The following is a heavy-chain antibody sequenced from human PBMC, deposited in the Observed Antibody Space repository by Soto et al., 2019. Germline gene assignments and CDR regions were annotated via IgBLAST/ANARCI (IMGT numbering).Heavy chain of an antibody. J-gene: IGHJ6*02. Sequence: WETLSLTGTVSGGSISSYYWSWIRQPAGKGLEWIGRFYTSASTNYNPSLKSRVTMSVDTSKNQFSLKLSSVTAADTAVYYCARDVSLIVSGMDVWGQGTTVTVSS. CDR2: FYTSAST. V-gene: IGHV4-4*07. D-gene: IGHD3-22*01. CDR1: GGSISSYY. CDR3: ARDVSLIVSGMDV.